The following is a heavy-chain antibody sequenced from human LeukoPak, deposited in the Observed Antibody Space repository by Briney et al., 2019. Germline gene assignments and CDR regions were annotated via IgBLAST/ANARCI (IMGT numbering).Heavy chain of an antibody. CDR1: GYTFSGYF. D-gene: IGHD4-23*01. Sequence: GASVKVSCKASGYTFSGYFMHWVRQAPGRGPEWMGWINPNTGGTHYAEKFQGRVTMTRDTSISTVYMELSRLTSDDTAMYSCARDSRLSFDNGGFFNYYMDVWGKGTTVTVSS. CDR3: ARDSRLSFDNGGFFNYYMDV. V-gene: IGHV1-2*02. J-gene: IGHJ6*03. CDR2: INPNTGGT.